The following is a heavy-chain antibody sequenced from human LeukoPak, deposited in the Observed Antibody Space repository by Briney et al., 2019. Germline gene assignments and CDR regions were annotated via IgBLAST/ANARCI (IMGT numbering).Heavy chain of an antibody. CDR3: ATQLSSTGGNI. J-gene: IGHJ3*02. D-gene: IGHD1-1*01. CDR2: INHSGST. CDR1: GGSFSGYY. Sequence: PSETLSLTCAVYGGSFSGYYWSWIRQPPGKGLEWSGEINHSGSTNYNPPHKSRDTISVDTSKNQCALKLSSVTAADTAVYYCATQLSSTGGNIWGQGTMVTVSS. V-gene: IGHV4-34*01.